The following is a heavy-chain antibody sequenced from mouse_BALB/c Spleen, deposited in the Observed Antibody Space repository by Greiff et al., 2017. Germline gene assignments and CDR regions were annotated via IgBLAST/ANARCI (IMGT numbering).Heavy chain of an antibody. V-gene: IGHV1S81*02. CDR2: INPNNGRT. J-gene: IGHJ3*01. CDR3: ARRDGNYAGFAY. CDR1: GYTFTSYW. D-gene: IGHD2-1*01. Sequence: QVQLQQPGAELVKPGASVKLSCKASGYTFTSYWMHWVKQRPGQGLEWIGEINPNNGRTNYNEQFKSKATLTVDKSSSTAYMQLSSLTSEDSAVYCCARRDGNYAGFAYWGQGTLVTVSA.